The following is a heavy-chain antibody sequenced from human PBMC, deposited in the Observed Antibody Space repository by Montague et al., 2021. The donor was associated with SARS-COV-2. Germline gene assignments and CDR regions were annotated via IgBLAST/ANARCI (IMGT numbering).Heavy chain of an antibody. CDR2: IYNSGST. CDR1: GGSISRYS. V-gene: IGHV4-59*13. J-gene: IGHJ3*02. D-gene: IGHD6-13*01. CDR3: ARVGRGSSWYEVAFDI. Sequence: SETLSLTCTVSGGSISRYSWTWIRQPPGKGLEWIGYIYNSGSTNYDPFLTSRVTISVDTSKNQFSLKLSSVAAADTAVYYCARVGRGSSWYEVAFDIWGQGTMVTVSS.